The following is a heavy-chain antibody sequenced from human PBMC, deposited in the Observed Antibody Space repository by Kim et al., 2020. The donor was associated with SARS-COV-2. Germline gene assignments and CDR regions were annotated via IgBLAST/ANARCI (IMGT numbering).Heavy chain of an antibody. D-gene: IGHD4-17*01. J-gene: IGHJ4*02. Sequence: STYYHPSLKSRVTISVDTSKNQFSLKLSSVTAADTAVYYCVLPRYGDYIDYWGQGTLVTVSS. CDR2: ST. CDR3: VLPRYGDYIDY. V-gene: IGHV4-39*01.